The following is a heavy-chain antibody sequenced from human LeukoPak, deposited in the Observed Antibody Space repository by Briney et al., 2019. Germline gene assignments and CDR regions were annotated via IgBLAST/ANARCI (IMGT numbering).Heavy chain of an antibody. V-gene: IGHV1-18*01. Sequence: ASVKVSCXASGYTFTSYGISWVRQAPGQGLGWMGWMSAYIGNTNNAQKLQGRVTMTTNTSTSTAYMELRSLRSDDTAVYYCASAPRVPFDYWGQGTLVTVSS. CDR1: GYTFTSYG. CDR2: MSAYIGNT. CDR3: ASAPRVPFDY. J-gene: IGHJ4*02.